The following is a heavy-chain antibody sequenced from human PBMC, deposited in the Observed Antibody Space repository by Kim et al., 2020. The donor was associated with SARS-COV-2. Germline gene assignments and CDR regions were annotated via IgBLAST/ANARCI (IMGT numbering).Heavy chain of an antibody. V-gene: IGHV3-72*01. Sequence: ANSYTPEYAASVKGRFTISRDDSKNSLYLQMNSLKTEDTAVYYCANNGMDVWGQGTTVTVSS. CDR3: ANNGMDV. CDR2: ANSYTP. J-gene: IGHJ6*02.